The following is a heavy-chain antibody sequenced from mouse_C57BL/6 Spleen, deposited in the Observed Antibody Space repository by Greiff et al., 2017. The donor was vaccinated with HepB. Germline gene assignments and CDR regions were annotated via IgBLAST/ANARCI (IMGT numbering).Heavy chain of an antibody. J-gene: IGHJ4*01. Sequence: QVQLKESGPGLVAPSQSLSITCTVSGFSLTSYGVHWVRQPPGKGLEWLVVIWSDGSTTYNSALKSRLSISKDNSKSQVFLKMNSLQTDDTAMYYCARHHYYSNYEAMDYWGQGTSVTVSS. CDR3: ARHHYYSNYEAMDY. CDR1: GFSLTSYG. D-gene: IGHD2-5*01. V-gene: IGHV2-6-1*01. CDR2: IWSDGST.